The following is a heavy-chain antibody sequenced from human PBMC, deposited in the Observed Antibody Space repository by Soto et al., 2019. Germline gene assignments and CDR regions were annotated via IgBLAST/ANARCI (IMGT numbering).Heavy chain of an antibody. D-gene: IGHD3-22*01. V-gene: IGHV3-23*01. CDR2: ISGSGGTT. CDR3: AKHSDYDFYDCSGIGY. Sequence: PGGSLRLSCAASGFTFTSYAMSWVRQAPGKGLEWVSAISGSGGTTYYADSVKSRFTISRDITNNTLYLQMNSLTADDTAVYYCAKHSDYDFYDCSGIGYWGQGTLGNVSS. J-gene: IGHJ4*02. CDR1: GFTFTSYA.